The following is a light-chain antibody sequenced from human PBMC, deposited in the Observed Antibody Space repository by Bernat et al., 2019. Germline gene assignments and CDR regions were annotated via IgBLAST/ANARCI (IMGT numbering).Light chain of an antibody. CDR1: QSLLNSDGKTH. V-gene: IGKV2D-29*01. Sequence: EIVMTQTPLSLPVTPGQPASISCKSSQSLLNSDGKTHLYWYLQKPGQPPQLLIYEVSNRFYWAPDRFIGSGSGTVFTLKISRVEAEDVVFYYCMQGLQFPWTFGRGTKLEIK. CDR3: MQGLQFPWT. J-gene: IGKJ1*01. CDR2: EVS.